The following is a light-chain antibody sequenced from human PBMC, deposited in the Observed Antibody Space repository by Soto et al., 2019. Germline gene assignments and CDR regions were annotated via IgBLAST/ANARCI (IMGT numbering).Light chain of an antibody. Sequence: EIVLTQSPGTLSLSPGERATLSCRASQSVTSNYLAWYQQKPGRAPGLLIYDTSNRATGIPDRFSGSGSGTDFTLTISRLEPEDFAVYYCQQYGRSPTTFGQGTKVDIK. CDR1: QSVTSNY. V-gene: IGKV3-20*01. CDR3: QQYGRSPTT. CDR2: DTS. J-gene: IGKJ1*01.